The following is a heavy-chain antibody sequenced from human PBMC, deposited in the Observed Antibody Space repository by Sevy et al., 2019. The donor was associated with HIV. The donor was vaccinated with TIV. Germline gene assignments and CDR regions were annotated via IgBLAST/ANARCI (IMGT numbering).Heavy chain of an antibody. CDR3: AKDPESHYYDSSGYLDY. CDR1: GFTFSSYG. CDR2: ISYDGSNK. V-gene: IGHV3-30*18. D-gene: IGHD3-22*01. Sequence: GGSLRLSCAASGFTFSSYGMHWVRQAPGKGLEWVAVISYDGSNKYYADSVKGRFTISRDNSKNTLYLQMNSLRAEDTAVYYCAKDPESHYYDSSGYLDYWGQRTLVTVSS. J-gene: IGHJ4*02.